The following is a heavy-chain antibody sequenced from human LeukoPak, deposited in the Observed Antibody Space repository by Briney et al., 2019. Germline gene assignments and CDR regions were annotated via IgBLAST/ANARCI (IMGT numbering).Heavy chain of an antibody. J-gene: IGHJ3*02. V-gene: IGHV4-59*08. CDR1: GGSISSYY. Sequence: SETLSLTCTVSGGSISSYYWSWIRQPPGKGLEWIGYIYYSGSTNYNPSLKSRVTISVDTSKNQFSLKLSSVTAADTAVYYCARHDDYGRAFDIWGQGTMVTVSS. D-gene: IGHD4-17*01. CDR2: IYYSGST. CDR3: ARHDDYGRAFDI.